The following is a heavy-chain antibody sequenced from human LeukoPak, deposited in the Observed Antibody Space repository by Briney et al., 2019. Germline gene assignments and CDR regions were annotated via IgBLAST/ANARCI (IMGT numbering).Heavy chain of an antibody. V-gene: IGHV3-23*01. CDR3: ARVSRDIVVVPAAVYFDY. Sequence: GGSLRLSCAASGFTFSSYAMSWVRQAPGKGLEWVSAISGSGGSTYYADSVKGRFTISRDNSKNTLYLQMNSLRAEDTAVYYCARVSRDIVVVPAAVYFDYWGQGTLVTVSS. CDR1: GFTFSSYA. J-gene: IGHJ4*02. CDR2: ISGSGGST. D-gene: IGHD2-2*01.